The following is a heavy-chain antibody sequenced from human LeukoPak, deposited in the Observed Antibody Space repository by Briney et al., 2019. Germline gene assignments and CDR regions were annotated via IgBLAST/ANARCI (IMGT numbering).Heavy chain of an antibody. CDR1: GFTFSSYS. V-gene: IGHV3-21*01. D-gene: IGHD1-26*01. CDR3: ARGPSGSHEDY. Sequence: GGSLRLSCAASGFTFSSYSMNWFRQAPGKGLEWVSSISSSSSYIYYADSVKGRFTMSRDNAKNSLYLQMNSLRAEDTAVYYCARGPSGSHEDYWGQGTLVTVSS. J-gene: IGHJ4*02. CDR2: ISSSSSYI.